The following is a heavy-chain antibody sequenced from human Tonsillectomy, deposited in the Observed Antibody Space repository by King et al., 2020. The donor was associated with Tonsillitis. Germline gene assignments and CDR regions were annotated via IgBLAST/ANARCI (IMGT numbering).Heavy chain of an antibody. CDR2: ISSSSSYI. CDR1: GVTFSSYS. Sequence: VQLVESGGGLVKPGGSLRLSCAASGVTFSSYSMNWVRQAPGKGLEWVSSISSSSSYIYYADSVKGRFTIYRDNAKNTLYVQMNSLRAEDTAVYYCARDWYGSSYYWGQGTLVTVSS. J-gene: IGHJ4*02. V-gene: IGHV3-21*01. CDR3: ARDWYGSSYY. D-gene: IGHD6-6*01.